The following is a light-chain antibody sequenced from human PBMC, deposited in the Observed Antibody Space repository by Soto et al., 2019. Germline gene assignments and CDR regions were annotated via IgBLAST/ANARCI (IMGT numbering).Light chain of an antibody. CDR2: WAS. CDR3: GQCYRSHLR. CDR1: QSVLHTSYNKNY. J-gene: IGKJ4*02. Sequence: DIVMTQSPDSLAVSLGERATINCKSSQSVLHTSYNKNYLAWYQQKPGHPPKVLIYWASTRESRAPDRFSGNGYGADITLNISHLQAEDVAFYYCGQCYRSHLRCDGAPKVEIK. V-gene: IGKV4-1*01.